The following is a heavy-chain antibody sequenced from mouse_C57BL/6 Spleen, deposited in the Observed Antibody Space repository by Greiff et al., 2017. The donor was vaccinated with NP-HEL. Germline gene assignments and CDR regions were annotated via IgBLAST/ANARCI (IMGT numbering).Heavy chain of an antibody. J-gene: IGHJ2*01. CDR2: IDPANGNT. CDR1: GFTFKNTY. CDR3: ARESYECFYGY. D-gene: IGHD3-3*01. V-gene: IGHV14-3*01. Sequence: VQLQQSVAELVRPGASVKLSCTASGFTFKNTYMHWVKQRPEQGLEWIGRIDPANGNTKYAPKFPGKATITADTSSHTAYLQLSSLASGDTAIYYCARESYECFYGYWGQGTTLTVAS.